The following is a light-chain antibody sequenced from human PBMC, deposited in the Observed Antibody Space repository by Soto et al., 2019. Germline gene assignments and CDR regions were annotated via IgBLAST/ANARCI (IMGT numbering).Light chain of an antibody. CDR1: SSDVGGYNY. CDR2: DVS. V-gene: IGLV2-11*01. CDR3: RSYAGSYTLYV. Sequence: VLTQPRSVSGSPGQSVTISCTGTSSDVGGYNYVSWYQQHPGKAPKLIIYDVSERPSGVPDRFSGSKSGNTASLTISGLQADDEADYYCRSYAGSYTLYVFGTGTKVTVL. J-gene: IGLJ1*01.